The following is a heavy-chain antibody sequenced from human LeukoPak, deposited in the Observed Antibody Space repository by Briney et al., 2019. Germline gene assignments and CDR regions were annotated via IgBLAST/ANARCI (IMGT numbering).Heavy chain of an antibody. J-gene: IGHJ4*02. CDR2: ISSSSSYI. V-gene: IGHV3-21*01. Sequence: PGGSLRLSCAASGFTFSSYSMNWVRQSPGKGLEWVSSISSSSSYIYYADSVKGRFTISRDNAKNSLYLQMSGPRAEDTAVYYCGREEDSVLGTFDYWGQGTLVTVSS. CDR3: GREEDSVLGTFDY. D-gene: IGHD3-10*01. CDR1: GFTFSSYS.